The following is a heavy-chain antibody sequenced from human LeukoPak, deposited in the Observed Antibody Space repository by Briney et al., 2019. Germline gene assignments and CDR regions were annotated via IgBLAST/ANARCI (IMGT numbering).Heavy chain of an antibody. CDR1: GYTFTGYY. V-gene: IGHV1-2*02. Sequence: ASVKVSCKASGYTFTGYYMHWVRQAPGQGLEWMGWINPNSGGTNYAQKFQGRVTMTRDTSISTAYMELSRLRSDDTAVYYCARDGYDYNNYGPFDPWGQGTLVTVSS. J-gene: IGHJ5*02. CDR2: INPNSGGT. CDR3: ARDGYDYNNYGPFDP. D-gene: IGHD4-4*01.